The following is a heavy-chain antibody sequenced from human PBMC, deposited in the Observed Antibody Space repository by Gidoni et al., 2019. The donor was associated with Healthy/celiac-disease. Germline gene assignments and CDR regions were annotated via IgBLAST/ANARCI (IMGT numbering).Heavy chain of an antibody. J-gene: IGHJ6*02. CDR3: ARDNIPTTVVTPYYYYYGMDV. CDR1: GGSISRGSYY. CDR2: LYTSGST. V-gene: IGHV4-61*02. Sequence: QVQLQESGPGLVKPSQTLSRTCTVSGGSISRGSYYWSWIRPPAGKGLEWIGRLYTSGSTNYNPSLKRRVTISVDTSKNQFSLKLSSVTAADTAVYYCARDNIPTTVVTPYYYYYGMDVWGQGTTVTVSS. D-gene: IGHD4-17*01.